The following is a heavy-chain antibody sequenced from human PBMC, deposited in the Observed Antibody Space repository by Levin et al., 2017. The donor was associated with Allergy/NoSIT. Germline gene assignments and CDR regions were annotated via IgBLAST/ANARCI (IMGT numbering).Heavy chain of an antibody. V-gene: IGHV3-7*03. CDR1: GFTFNNYW. J-gene: IGHJ4*02. CDR2: MNQDGGQK. Sequence: RAGGSLRLSCAASGFTFNNYWMNWVRQAPGKGLEWVASMNQDGGQKYYVDSVRGRFTISRDNAKNSLYLQMNSLSADDTAVYYCARDFSSGGSNYRCFFDYWGQGALVTVSS. CDR3: ARDFSSGGSNYRCFFDY. D-gene: IGHD1-7*01.